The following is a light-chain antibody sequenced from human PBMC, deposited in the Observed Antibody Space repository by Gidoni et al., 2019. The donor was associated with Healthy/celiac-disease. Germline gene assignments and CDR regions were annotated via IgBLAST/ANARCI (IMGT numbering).Light chain of an antibody. J-gene: IGLJ1*01. CDR1: SSNSGAGYD. CDR2: GNS. Sequence: QSVLTQPPSVSWAPGQRVTISCTGSSSNSGAGYDVPWYQQLPGTAPKLLIYGNSNRPSGVPDRFSGSKSGTSASLASTGLQAEDEADYYCQAYDSSLSGYVFGTGTKVTVL. V-gene: IGLV1-40*01. CDR3: QAYDSSLSGYV.